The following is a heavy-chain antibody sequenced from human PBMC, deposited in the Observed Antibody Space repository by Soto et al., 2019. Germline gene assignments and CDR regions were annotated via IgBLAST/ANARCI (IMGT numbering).Heavy chain of an antibody. CDR2: IIPIFGTA. J-gene: IGHJ5*02. Sequence: QVQLVQSGAEVKKPGSSVKVSCKASGGTFSSYAISWVRQSPGQGLEWMGGIIPIFGTANYAQKFQGRVTITADKSTSTAYMELSSLRSEDTAVYYCARRRYSSGWTGSWFDPWGQGTLVTVSS. CDR3: ARRRYSSGWTGSWFDP. V-gene: IGHV1-69*06. CDR1: GGTFSSYA. D-gene: IGHD6-19*01.